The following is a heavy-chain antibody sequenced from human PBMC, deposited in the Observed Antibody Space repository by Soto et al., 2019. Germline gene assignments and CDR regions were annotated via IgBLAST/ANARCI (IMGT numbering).Heavy chain of an antibody. D-gene: IGHD2-2*01. Sequence: SETLSLTCTVSGGSVSSGTYYWGWIRQPPGKGLEWIGYIYISGSTNYNSSLESRVTISADTPKNQFSLKLNSVTAADTAVYYCARVNYCSSSSCYWFDYWGQGRRVTISS. J-gene: IGHJ4*02. CDR2: IYISGST. CDR1: GGSVSSGTYY. CDR3: ARVNYCSSSSCYWFDY. V-gene: IGHV4-61*01.